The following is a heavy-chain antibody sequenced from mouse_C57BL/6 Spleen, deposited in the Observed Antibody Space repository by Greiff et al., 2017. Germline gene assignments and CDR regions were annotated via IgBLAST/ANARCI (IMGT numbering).Heavy chain of an antibody. J-gene: IGHJ4*01. D-gene: IGHD4-1*02. CDR3: ARFQLGLYAMDY. CDR1: GYTFTDYY. Sequence: QVQLKESGAELVRPGASVKLSCKASGYTFTDYYINWVKQRPGQGLEWIARIYPGSGNTYYNEKFKGKATLTAEKSSSTSYMQLSSLTSEDSAVYFCARFQLGLYAMDYWGQGTSVTVSS. V-gene: IGHV1-76*01. CDR2: IYPGSGNT.